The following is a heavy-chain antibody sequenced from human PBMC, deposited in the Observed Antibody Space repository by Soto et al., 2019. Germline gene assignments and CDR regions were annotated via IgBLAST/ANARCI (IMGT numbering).Heavy chain of an antibody. D-gene: IGHD3-10*01. CDR1: GYSFTSYW. CDR3: ARWAYYYGSGSHNWFDP. J-gene: IGHJ5*02. CDR2: IYPGDSDT. Sequence: LKISCKGSGYSFTSYWIGWVRQMPGKGLEWMGIIYPGDSDTRYSPSFQGQVTISADKSISTAYLQWSSLKASDTAMYYCARWAYYYGSGSHNWFDPWGQGTLVTVSS. V-gene: IGHV5-51*01.